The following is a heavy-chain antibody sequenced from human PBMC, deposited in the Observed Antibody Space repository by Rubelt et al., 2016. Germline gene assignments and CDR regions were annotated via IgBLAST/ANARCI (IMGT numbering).Heavy chain of an antibody. CDR2: INAGNGNT. J-gene: IGHJ4*02. V-gene: IGHV1-3*01. CDR3: AREGLAVAHDY. Sequence: QVQLVQSGAEVKKPGASVKVSCKASGYTFTSYAMHWVRQAPGQRLEWMGWINAGNGNTKYPQKFQGRVTITRDTSASTAYMELSSLRSEDTAVYYCAREGLAVAHDYWGQGTLVTVSS. D-gene: IGHD6-19*01. CDR1: GYTFTSYA.